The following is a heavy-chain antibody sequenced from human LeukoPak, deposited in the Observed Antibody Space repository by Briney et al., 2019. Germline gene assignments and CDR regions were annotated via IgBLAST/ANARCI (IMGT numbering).Heavy chain of an antibody. CDR1: GYTFTSYV. CDR3: ARGIAAAGNFDY. J-gene: IGHJ4*02. D-gene: IGHD6-13*01. V-gene: IGHV1-3*03. Sequence: ASVKVSCKASGYTFTSYVMHWVRQAPGQRLEWMGWINAGNGNTKYSQEFQGRVTITRDTSASTAYMELSSLRSEDMAVYYCARGIAAAGNFDYWGQGTLVTVSS. CDR2: INAGNGNT.